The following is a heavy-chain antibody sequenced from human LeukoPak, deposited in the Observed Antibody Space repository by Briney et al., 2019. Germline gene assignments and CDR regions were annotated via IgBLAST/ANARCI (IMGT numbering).Heavy chain of an antibody. CDR3: ARELPVDYYYGMDV. Sequence: GGSLRLSCAASGFTFSSYAIHWVRQAPGKGLEWVAVISYDGSNKYYADSVKGRFTVSRDNSKNTLYLQMNSLRAEDTAVYYCARELPVDYYYGMDVWGQGTTVTVSS. CDR2: ISYDGSNK. D-gene: IGHD2-15*01. J-gene: IGHJ6*02. CDR1: GFTFSSYA. V-gene: IGHV3-30-3*01.